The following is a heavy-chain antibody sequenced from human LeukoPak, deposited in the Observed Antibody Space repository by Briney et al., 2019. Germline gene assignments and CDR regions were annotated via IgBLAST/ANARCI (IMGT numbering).Heavy chain of an antibody. CDR3: ARVPGYYVYYFDY. CDR2: ISYDGSNK. Sequence: GGSLRLSCAASGFTFSSYAMHWVRQAPGKGREWVAVISYDGSNKYYADSVKGRFTISRDNSKNTLYLQNSLRAEDTAVYYCARVPGYYVYYFDYWGQGTLVTVSS. CDR1: GFTFSSYA. D-gene: IGHD3-9*01. V-gene: IGHV3-30*04. J-gene: IGHJ4*02.